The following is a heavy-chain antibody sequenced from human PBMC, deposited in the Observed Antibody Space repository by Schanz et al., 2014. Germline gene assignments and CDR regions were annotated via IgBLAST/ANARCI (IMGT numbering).Heavy chain of an antibody. J-gene: IGHJ6*02. Sequence: EVQLVESGGNLVQPGGSLRLSCVASGFTFNNFGMNWVRQAPGKGLEWVSCITGGSTTYTYYADSVRGRFTISRDNAKSSVYLQMNSLRAEDTAVYYCARSGVDVWGQGTTVTVSS. CDR1: GFTFNNFG. CDR3: ARSGVDV. D-gene: IGHD3-10*01. V-gene: IGHV3-21*01. CDR2: ITGGSTTYT.